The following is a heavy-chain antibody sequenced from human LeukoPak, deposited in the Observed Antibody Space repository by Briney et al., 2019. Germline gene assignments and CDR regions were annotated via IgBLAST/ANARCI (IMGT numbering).Heavy chain of an antibody. CDR3: ARHWSHSVAQFGRSYWFDP. J-gene: IGHJ5*02. D-gene: IGHD2-15*01. Sequence: PSETLSLTCIVSGGSISGYYWSWIRQPAGKGLEWIGHMDTSGHTNYNSSLMSRVTMSVDTSKNQFSLRLTSVTAADTAVYDCARHWSHSVAQFGRSYWFDPWGQGTLVTVSS. CDR2: MDTSGHT. V-gene: IGHV4-4*07. CDR1: GGSISGYY.